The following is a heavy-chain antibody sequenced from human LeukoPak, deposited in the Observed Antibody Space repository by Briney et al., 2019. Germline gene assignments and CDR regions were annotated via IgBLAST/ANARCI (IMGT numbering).Heavy chain of an antibody. CDR3: ARDPHYGGYDY. V-gene: IGHV3-30-3*01. D-gene: IGHD4-23*01. CDR2: ISYDGSNK. J-gene: IGHJ4*02. Sequence: PGGSLRLSCAASGFTFSSYAMHWVRQAPGKGLEWVAVISYDGSNKYYADSVKGRFTISRDNSKNTLYLQMNSLRAEDTAVYYCARDPHYGGYDYWGQGTLVTVSS. CDR1: GFTFSSYA.